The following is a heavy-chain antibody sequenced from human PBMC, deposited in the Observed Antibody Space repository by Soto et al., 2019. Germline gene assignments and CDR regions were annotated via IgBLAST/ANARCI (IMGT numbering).Heavy chain of an antibody. CDR2: IWFDGSDK. J-gene: IGHJ3*02. D-gene: IGHD2-2*01. CDR3: ARLHCSSSSCYSVGAFDI. V-gene: IGHV3-33*01. Sequence: PGGSLRLSCAASGFTFSTHGMHWVRQAPGRGLEWVALIWFDGSDKYYGDSVKDRFTISRDNSKNTLYLQMNSLRAEDTAVYYCARLHCSSSSCYSVGAFDIRGQGTMVTVS. CDR1: GFTFSTHG.